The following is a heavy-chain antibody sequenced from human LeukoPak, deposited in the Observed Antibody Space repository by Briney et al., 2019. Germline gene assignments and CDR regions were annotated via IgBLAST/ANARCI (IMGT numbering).Heavy chain of an antibody. CDR3: AREVRAIYYYYGMDV. Sequence: GRSLRLSCAASGFTFSSYTIHWVRQAPGKGLEWVAVISYDGSNKYYADSVKGRFTISRDNSKNTLYLQMNSLRVEDTAVYYCAREVRAIYYYYGMDVWGQGTTVTVSS. V-gene: IGHV3-30-3*01. CDR1: GFTFSSYT. CDR2: ISYDGSNK. J-gene: IGHJ6*02.